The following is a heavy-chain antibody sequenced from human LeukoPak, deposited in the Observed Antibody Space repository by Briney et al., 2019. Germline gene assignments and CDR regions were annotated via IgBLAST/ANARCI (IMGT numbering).Heavy chain of an antibody. Sequence: GGSLRLSCAASGFTFSSYAMSWVRQAPGKGLEWVSGISGSGGSTYYADSVKGQFTISRDNSKNTLYLQMNSLRAEDTAVYYCAKEGYCGGDCYREFDYWGQGTLVTVSP. J-gene: IGHJ4*02. CDR1: GFTFSSYA. D-gene: IGHD2-21*02. V-gene: IGHV3-23*01. CDR3: AKEGYCGGDCYREFDY. CDR2: ISGSGGST.